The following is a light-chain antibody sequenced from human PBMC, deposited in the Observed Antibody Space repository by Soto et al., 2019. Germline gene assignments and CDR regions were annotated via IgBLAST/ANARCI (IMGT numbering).Light chain of an antibody. CDR1: QSVSSN. CDR2: DAS. Sequence: EIMMTQSPAILSVSPWERATLSCMVSQSVSSNLAWYQQKPGQAPRLLIYDASSRATGIPARFSGSGSGTEFTLTISSLQSEDFAVYYCLHYNKWPRWTFGQGTKVDIK. CDR3: LHYNKWPRWT. V-gene: IGKV3-15*01. J-gene: IGKJ1*01.